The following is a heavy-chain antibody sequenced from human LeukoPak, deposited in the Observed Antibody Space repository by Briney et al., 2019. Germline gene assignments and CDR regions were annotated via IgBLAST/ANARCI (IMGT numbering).Heavy chain of an antibody. CDR1: GFTFSSNW. J-gene: IGHJ4*02. V-gene: IGHV3-7*01. CDR2: IKQDGSEI. Sequence: PGGSLRLSCAASGFTFSSNWMSWVGQAPGKGLEWVGNIKQDGSEIYYVDSVKGRFTISRDNAKNSLYLQMNSLRAEDTAVYYCARIYGGNSYYFDYWGQGTLVTVSS. CDR3: ARIYGGNSYYFDY. D-gene: IGHD4-23*01.